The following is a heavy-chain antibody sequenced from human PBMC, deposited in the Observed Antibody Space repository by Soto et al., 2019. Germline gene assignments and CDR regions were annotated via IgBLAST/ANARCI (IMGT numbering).Heavy chain of an antibody. Sequence: ASVKVSCKASGGTFSSYAISWVRQAPGQGLEWMGGIIPIFGTANYAQKFQGRVTITADESTSTAYMELSSLRSEDTAVYYCASVALSHHPYYYGMDVWGQGTTVTVSS. D-gene: IGHD2-15*01. V-gene: IGHV1-69*13. J-gene: IGHJ6*02. CDR1: GGTFSSYA. CDR2: IIPIFGTA. CDR3: ASVALSHHPYYYGMDV.